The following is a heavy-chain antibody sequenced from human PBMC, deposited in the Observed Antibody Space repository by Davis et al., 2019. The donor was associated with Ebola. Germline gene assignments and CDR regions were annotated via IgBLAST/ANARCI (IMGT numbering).Heavy chain of an antibody. J-gene: IGHJ4*02. V-gene: IGHV4-34*01. D-gene: IGHD6-19*01. CDR1: GGSFSGYY. Sequence: MPSETLSLTCAVYGGSFSGYYWSWIRQPPGKGLEWIGEINHSGSTNYNPSLKSRVTISVDTSKNQFSLKLSFVTAADTAVYYCARSSRQWLAPLGYWGQGTLVTVSS. CDR3: ARSSRQWLAPLGY. CDR2: INHSGST.